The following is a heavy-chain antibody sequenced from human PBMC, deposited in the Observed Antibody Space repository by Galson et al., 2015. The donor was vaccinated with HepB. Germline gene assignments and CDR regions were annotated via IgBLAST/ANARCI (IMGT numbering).Heavy chain of an antibody. D-gene: IGHD3-3*01. V-gene: IGHV1-24*01. J-gene: IGHJ5*02. CDR2: FDPEDGET. CDR3: ATILGFLESVETQKAPAGWFDP. CDR1: GYTLTELS. Sequence: SVKVSCKVSGYTLTELSMHWVRQAPGKGLEWMGGFDPEDGETIYAQKFQGRVTMTEDTSTDTAYMELSSLRSEDTAVYYCATILGFLESVETQKAPAGWFDPWGQGTLVTVSS.